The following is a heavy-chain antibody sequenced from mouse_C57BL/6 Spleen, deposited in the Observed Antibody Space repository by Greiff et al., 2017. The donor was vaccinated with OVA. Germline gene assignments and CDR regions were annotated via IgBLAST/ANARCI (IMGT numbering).Heavy chain of an antibody. D-gene: IGHD2-5*01. V-gene: IGHV5-6*01. CDR3: ARQFYSNYDWYFDV. J-gene: IGHJ1*03. CDR2: ISSGGSYT. Sequence: EVQRVESGGDLVKPGGSLKLSCAASGFTFSSYGMSWVRQTPDKRLEWVATISSGGSYTYYPDSVKGRFTISRDNAKNTLYLQMSSLKSEDTARYYCARQFYSNYDWYFDVWGTGTTVTVSS. CDR1: GFTFSSYG.